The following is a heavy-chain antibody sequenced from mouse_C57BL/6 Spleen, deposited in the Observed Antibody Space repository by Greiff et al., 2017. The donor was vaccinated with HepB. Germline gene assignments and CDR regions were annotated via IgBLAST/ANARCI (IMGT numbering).Heavy chain of an antibody. CDR1: GYAFSSSW. V-gene: IGHV1-82*01. CDR2: IYPGDGDT. Sequence: QVQLKQSGPELVKPGASVKISCKASGYAFSSSWMNWVKQRPGKGLEWIGRIYPGDGDTNYNGKFKGKATLTADKSSSTAYMQLSSLTSEDSAVYFCARTVTTWFAYWGQGTLVTVSA. CDR3: ARTVTTWFAY. J-gene: IGHJ3*01.